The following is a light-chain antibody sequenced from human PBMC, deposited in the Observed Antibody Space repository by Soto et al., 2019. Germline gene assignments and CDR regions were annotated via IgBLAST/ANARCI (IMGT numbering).Light chain of an antibody. CDR3: CSYAGSSTVA. CDR2: EGS. J-gene: IGLJ2*01. CDR1: SSDVGSYNL. Sequence: QSALTQPASVSGSPGQSITISCTGTSSDVGSYNLVSWYQQHPGKAPKLMIYEGSKRPSGVSNRFSGSKSGNTASLTISGLHAEEEADYCCCSYAGSSTVAFGGGTKLTVL. V-gene: IGLV2-23*01.